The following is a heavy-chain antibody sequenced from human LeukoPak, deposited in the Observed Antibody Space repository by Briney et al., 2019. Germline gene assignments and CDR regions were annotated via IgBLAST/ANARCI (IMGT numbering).Heavy chain of an antibody. V-gene: IGHV3-7*01. CDR3: ARRKLWLLWLDY. CDR1: GFTFSSYW. J-gene: IGHJ4*02. D-gene: IGHD5-18*01. CDR2: IKQDGREK. Sequence: PGGSLTLSCAASGFTFSSYWMSWVRQAPGKGLEGVANIKQDGREKYYVDSVQGRFTISRDNAKNSLYLQMNSLRAEDTAVYYCARRKLWLLWLDYWGQGTLVTVSS.